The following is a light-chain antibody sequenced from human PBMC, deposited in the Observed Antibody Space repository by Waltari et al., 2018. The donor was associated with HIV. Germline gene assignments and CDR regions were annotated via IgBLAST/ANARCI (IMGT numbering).Light chain of an antibody. Sequence: ENVLTQSPGALSLSPGERATLSCRASQSVISSYMAWYQQRPGQAPRLLVYCASSRATGIPDRFLGSGSGTDFTLTINRLDPEDFAVYYCQQYSTSPFTLGQGTRLEIK. J-gene: IGKJ5*01. CDR3: QQYSTSPFT. CDR2: CAS. CDR1: QSVISSY. V-gene: IGKV3-20*01.